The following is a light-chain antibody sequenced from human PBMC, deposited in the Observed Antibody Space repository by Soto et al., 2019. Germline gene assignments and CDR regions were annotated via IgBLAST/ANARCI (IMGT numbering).Light chain of an antibody. Sequence: EIVMTQSPATLSVSPGERATLSCRASQSVSSNLAWYQQKPGQAPRLLIYGASTRSTAIPARFSGSGSGTEVTLTISSPQSEDFPVDYCQQYNNWPPWTFAQGTKVEIK. CDR2: GAS. CDR3: QQYNNWPPWT. V-gene: IGKV3-15*01. J-gene: IGKJ1*01. CDR1: QSVSSN.